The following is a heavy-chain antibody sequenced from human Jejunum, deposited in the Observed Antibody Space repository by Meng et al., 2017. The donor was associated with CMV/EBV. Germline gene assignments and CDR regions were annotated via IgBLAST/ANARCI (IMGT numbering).Heavy chain of an antibody. Sequence: VGSGRAVILPGGALRISCAPSGFNVRGKFMTWVRQAPGKGLEWVALIYSDDRTYYADSVKGRFAISRDNSNNMLYLQMNSLRADDTAVYYCARDGLVGVTVIAFDNWGQGTLVTVSS. CDR2: IYSDDRT. CDR1: GFNVRGKF. CDR3: ARDGLVGVTVIAFDN. V-gene: IGHV3-53*01. J-gene: IGHJ4*02. D-gene: IGHD1-26*01.